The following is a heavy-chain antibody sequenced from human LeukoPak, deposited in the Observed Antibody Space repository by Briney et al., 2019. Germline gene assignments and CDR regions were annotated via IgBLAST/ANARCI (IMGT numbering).Heavy chain of an antibody. Sequence: PSETLSLTCAVYGGSISGHYWSWIRQPQEKGLEWIGEINHSGSNNYNPSLKSRVPISVDTSKNQFSLKLSSVTAADTAVYYCAGDYYDSSGYAESFQHWGQGTLVTVSS. CDR1: GGSISGHY. V-gene: IGHV4-34*01. CDR3: AGDYYDSSGYAESFQH. CDR2: INHSGSN. D-gene: IGHD3-22*01. J-gene: IGHJ1*01.